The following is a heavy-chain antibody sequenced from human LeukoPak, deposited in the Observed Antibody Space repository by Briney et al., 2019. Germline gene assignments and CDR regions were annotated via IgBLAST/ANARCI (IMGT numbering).Heavy chain of an antibody. V-gene: IGHV3-33*01. CDR1: GFTFSSYG. Sequence: GGPLRLSCAASGFTFSSYGMHWVRQAPGKGLEWVAVIWYDGSNKYYADSVKGRFTISRDNSKNTLYLQMNSLRAEDTAVYYCAGGKPPRELPFDYWGQGTLVTVSS. CDR3: AGGKPPRELPFDY. D-gene: IGHD1-26*01. CDR2: IWYDGSNK. J-gene: IGHJ4*02.